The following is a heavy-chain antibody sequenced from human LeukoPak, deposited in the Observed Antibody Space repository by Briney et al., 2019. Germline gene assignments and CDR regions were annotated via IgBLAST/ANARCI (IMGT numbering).Heavy chain of an antibody. CDR1: GASISSYY. CDR2: FYYSGST. Sequence: ASETLSPTCTVSGASISSYYWSWIRQPPGKGLEWIGYFYYSGSTNYNPSLKSRVTISVDTSKNQFSLKLSSVTAADTAVYYCARLNRGATSLYFDYWGQGTLVTVSS. CDR3: ARLNRGATSLYFDY. D-gene: IGHD5-12*01. J-gene: IGHJ4*02. V-gene: IGHV4-59*01.